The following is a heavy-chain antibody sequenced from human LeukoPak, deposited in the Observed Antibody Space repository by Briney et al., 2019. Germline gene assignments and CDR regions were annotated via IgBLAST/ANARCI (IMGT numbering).Heavy chain of an antibody. Sequence: PGESLKISCKCSGYNFTNYWIAWVRQMPGKGLEWMGTIYLGDSDTRYSPSFQGQVTTSADKSISTAYLQWSSLKASDTAMYYCARSGIVGATWYFDYWGQGTLVTVSS. CDR1: GYNFTNYW. CDR2: IYLGDSDT. V-gene: IGHV5-51*01. CDR3: ARSGIVGATWYFDY. J-gene: IGHJ4*02. D-gene: IGHD1-26*01.